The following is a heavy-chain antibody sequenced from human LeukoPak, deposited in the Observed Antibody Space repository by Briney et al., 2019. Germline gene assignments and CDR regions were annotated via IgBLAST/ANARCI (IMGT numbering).Heavy chain of an antibody. Sequence: PSETLSLTCTVSAGSISSNNYYWGWIRQSPGKGLEWIGNIHYSGSTYYNPSLKSRVTISVDTSKNQFSLKLTSVTAADTAVYYCARHWDDRSSPSYWGQGTLVTVSS. J-gene: IGHJ4*02. D-gene: IGHD3-22*01. CDR1: AGSISSNNYY. CDR3: ARHWDDRSSPSY. V-gene: IGHV4-39*01. CDR2: IHYSGST.